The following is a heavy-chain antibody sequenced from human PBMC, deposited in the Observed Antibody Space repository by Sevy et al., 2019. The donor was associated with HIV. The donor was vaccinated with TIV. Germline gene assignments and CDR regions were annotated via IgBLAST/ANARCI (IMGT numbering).Heavy chain of an antibody. CDR3: ARDLREYSSSSKYYFDY. J-gene: IGHJ4*02. Sequence: GGSLRLSCAASGFTFSSYSMNWVRQAPGKGLEWVSSISSSNNYIYYADSLKGRFTISRDNAKNSLYLQMNSLRAEDTAVYYCARDLREYSSSSKYYFDYWGQRILVTVSS. D-gene: IGHD6-6*01. V-gene: IGHV3-21*01. CDR1: GFTFSSYS. CDR2: ISSSNNYI.